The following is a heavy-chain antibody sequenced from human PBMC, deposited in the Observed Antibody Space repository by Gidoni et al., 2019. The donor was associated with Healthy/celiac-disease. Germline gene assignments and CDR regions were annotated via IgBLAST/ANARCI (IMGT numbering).Heavy chain of an antibody. Sequence: QVQLQESGPGLVKPSQTLSLTCTVSGGSISSGDYYWSWIRQPPGKGLEWIGYIYYSGSTYYNRSLKSRVTISVDTSKNQFSLKLSSVTAADTAVYYCARELVVVPAAGGFDYWGQGTLVTVSS. CDR3: ARELVVVPAAGGFDY. V-gene: IGHV4-30-4*01. D-gene: IGHD2-2*01. CDR2: IYYSGST. J-gene: IGHJ4*02. CDR1: GGSISSGDYY.